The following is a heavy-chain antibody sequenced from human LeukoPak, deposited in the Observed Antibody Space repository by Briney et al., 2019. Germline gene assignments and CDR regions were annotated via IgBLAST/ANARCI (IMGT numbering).Heavy chain of an antibody. CDR3: AKGRGDCSSTSCYFDY. Sequence: GGSLTLSCATSGSTFDDYIMQWARQTPGKGLEWVSFITWDGGRTSYADSQRGRVTISTDNSKNSLYLQMKGLTTEDTALHYCAKGRGDCSSTSCYFDYWGQGTLVTVSS. J-gene: IGHJ4*02. V-gene: IGHV3-43*01. D-gene: IGHD2-2*01. CDR1: GSTFDDYI. CDR2: ITWDGGRT.